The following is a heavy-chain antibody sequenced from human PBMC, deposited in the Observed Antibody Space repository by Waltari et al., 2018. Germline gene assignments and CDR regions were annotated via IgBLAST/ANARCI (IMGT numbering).Heavy chain of an antibody. J-gene: IGHJ3*02. CDR3: AREWSGSDAFDI. Sequence: EVQLVESGGGLVKPGGSLRLSCAASGFTFSSYSMNWVRQAPGKGLEWCSSSSRSSSYIYYADSVKGRFTISRDNAKNSLYLQMNSLRSEYTAVYYCAREWSGSDAFDIWVQGTMVTVSS. D-gene: IGHD3-3*01. CDR2: SSRSSSYI. V-gene: IGHV3-21*01. CDR1: GFTFSSYS.